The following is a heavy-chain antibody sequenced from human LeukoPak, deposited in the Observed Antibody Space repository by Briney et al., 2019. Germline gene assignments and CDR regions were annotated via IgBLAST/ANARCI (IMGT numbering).Heavy chain of an antibody. CDR3: AKDLIEQWLVSGWFDP. D-gene: IGHD6-19*01. CDR2: ISSSGSTI. V-gene: IGHV3-11*01. J-gene: IGHJ5*02. CDR1: GFTFSDYY. Sequence: PGGSLRLSCAASGFTFSDYYMSWIRQAPGKGLEWVSYISSSGSTIYYADSVKGRFTISRDNSKNTLYLQMNSLRAEDTAVYYCAKDLIEQWLVSGWFDPWGQGTLVTVSS.